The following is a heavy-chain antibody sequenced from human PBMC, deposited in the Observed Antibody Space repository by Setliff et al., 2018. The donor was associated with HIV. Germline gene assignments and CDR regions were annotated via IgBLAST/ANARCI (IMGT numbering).Heavy chain of an antibody. CDR2: IHESGST. Sequence: SETLSLTCTVSGGSISSSSYYWGWIRQPPGKGLEWIGSIHESGSTHYNPSLKSRVTISVDTSKNQFSLKLSSVTAADTAVYYCGNQAVVPADMDYYYYIDVWGKGTKVTVSS. J-gene: IGHJ6*03. CDR3: GNQAVVPADMDYYYYIDV. V-gene: IGHV4-39*01. CDR1: GGSISSSSYY. D-gene: IGHD2-2*01.